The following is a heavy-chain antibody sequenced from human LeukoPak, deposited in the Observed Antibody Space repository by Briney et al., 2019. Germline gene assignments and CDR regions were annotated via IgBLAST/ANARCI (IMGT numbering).Heavy chain of an antibody. CDR1: GLIFSDEY. D-gene: IGHD3-10*01. Sequence: GGSLRLSCAASGLIFSDEYMSRIRQAPGKGLEWVSYISNTADFIAYADSVKGRFTISRDNAKNSLYLQMNSLRAEDAAAYYCVRARGAGPGAHFDYWGQGTLVTVSS. CDR2: ISNTADFI. CDR3: VRARGAGPGAHFDY. V-gene: IGHV3-11*01. J-gene: IGHJ4*02.